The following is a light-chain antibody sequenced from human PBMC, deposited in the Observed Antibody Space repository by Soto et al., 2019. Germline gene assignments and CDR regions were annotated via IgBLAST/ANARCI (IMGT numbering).Light chain of an antibody. CDR2: DVS. Sequence: QSALTQPRSVSGSPGQSVTISCTGTSSDVGGYNYVSWYQQHPGKAPKLMIYDVSKRPSGVPDLFAGSKSGNTAPLTISVPQPENGADFYLCSHAGRYLFGPGTKVT. J-gene: IGLJ1*01. CDR1: SSDVGGYNY. V-gene: IGLV2-11*01. CDR3: CSHAGRYL.